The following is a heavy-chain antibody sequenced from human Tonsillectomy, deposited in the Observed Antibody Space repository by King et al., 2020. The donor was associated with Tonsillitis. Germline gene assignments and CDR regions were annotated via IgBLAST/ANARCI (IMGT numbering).Heavy chain of an antibody. CDR2: ISYSGST. J-gene: IGHJ4*02. V-gene: IGHV4-59*08. CDR3: ARRSGGSYER. Sequence: QLQESGPGLVKPSETLSLTCTVSGGSISSYYWSWIRQPPGKGLEWIGYISYSGSTNYNPSLKSRVTISVDTSKNQFSLKLSSVTAAETAVYYCARRSGGSYERWGQGTLATVSS. CDR1: GGSISSYY. D-gene: IGHD1-26*01.